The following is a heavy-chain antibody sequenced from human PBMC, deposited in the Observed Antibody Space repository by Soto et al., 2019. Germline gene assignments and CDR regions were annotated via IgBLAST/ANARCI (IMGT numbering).Heavy chain of an antibody. J-gene: IGHJ6*02. V-gene: IGHV3-11*01. CDR2: ISSSGSTI. D-gene: IGHD3-3*01. Sequence: GGSLRLSCAASGFTFSDYYMSWIRQAPGKGLEWVSYISSSGSTIYYADSVKGRFTISRDNAKNSLYLQMNSLRAEDTAVYYCARGQYDFWSGYYYYYGMDVWGQGTTVTVSS. CDR1: GFTFSDYY. CDR3: ARGQYDFWSGYYYYYGMDV.